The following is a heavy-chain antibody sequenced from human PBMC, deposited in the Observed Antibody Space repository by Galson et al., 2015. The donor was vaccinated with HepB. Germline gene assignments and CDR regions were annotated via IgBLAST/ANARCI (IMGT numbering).Heavy chain of an antibody. J-gene: IGHJ4*02. D-gene: IGHD2-2*01. CDR2: INHSGST. CDR1: GGSFSGYY. V-gene: IGHV4-34*01. Sequence: SETLSLTCAVYGGSFSGYYWSWIRQPPGKGLEWIGEINHSGSTNYNPSLKSRVTISVDTSKNQFSLKLSSVAAADTAVYYCAAGPLGYCSSTSCRPYYFDYWGQGTLVTVSS. CDR3: AAGPLGYCSSTSCRPYYFDY.